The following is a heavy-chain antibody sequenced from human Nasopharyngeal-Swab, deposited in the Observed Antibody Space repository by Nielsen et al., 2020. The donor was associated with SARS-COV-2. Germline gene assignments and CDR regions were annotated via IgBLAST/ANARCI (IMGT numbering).Heavy chain of an antibody. J-gene: IGHJ4*02. V-gene: IGHV3-74*01. CDR2: INADGSRT. D-gene: IGHD2-21*01. CDR3: TRWTLAGPGIDY. CDR1: GFTFSSHW. Sequence: GESLKISCAASGFTFSSHWMHWVRQAPGKGLGWVSRINADGSRTFYADSVEGRFTISRDDAKNTLYLQMNSLRGEDTAVYFCTRWTLAGPGIDYWGQGALVTVSS.